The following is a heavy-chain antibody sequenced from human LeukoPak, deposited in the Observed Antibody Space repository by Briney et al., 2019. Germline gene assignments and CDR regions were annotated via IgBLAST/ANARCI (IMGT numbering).Heavy chain of an antibody. J-gene: IGHJ4*01. Sequence: GSLRLSCAASGLTFSNAWMSWVRQAPGQGLEWVARIKSKTDGETTDYAAPVKGRFTISRDDSKNALYLQMNSLKTEDTAVYYCTTDYYDYVWGSYRPDYWGHGTLVTVSS. CDR1: GLTFSNAW. CDR3: TTDYYDYVWGSYRPDY. D-gene: IGHD3-16*02. CDR2: IKSKTDGETT. V-gene: IGHV3-15*01.